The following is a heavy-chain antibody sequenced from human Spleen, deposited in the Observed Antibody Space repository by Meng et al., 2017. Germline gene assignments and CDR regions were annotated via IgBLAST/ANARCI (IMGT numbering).Heavy chain of an antibody. V-gene: IGHV1-46*01. CDR3: AADRHSGYEAPFDY. J-gene: IGHJ4*02. D-gene: IGHD5-12*01. CDR2: INPSSGNT. Sequence: ASVKVSCKASGYSFTTYYMHWVRQAPGQGLEWMGTINPSSGNTKYAQKFQGRVTMTRDTSTNTVYMDLSSLRSEDTAVYYCAADRHSGYEAPFDYWGQGTLVTVSS. CDR1: GYSFTTYY.